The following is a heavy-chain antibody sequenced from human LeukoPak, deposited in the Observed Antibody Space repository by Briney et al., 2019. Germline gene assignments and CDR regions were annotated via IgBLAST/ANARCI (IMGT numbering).Heavy chain of an antibody. D-gene: IGHD1-1*01. CDR3: ARQRNPTSQGGWFDP. CDR2: ISGSGGST. Sequence: GGSLRLSCAASGFTFSSYAMSWVRQAPGKGLEWVSAISGSGGSTYYADSVKGRFTISRDNSKNTLYLQMNSLRAEDTAVYYCARQRNPTSQGGWFDPWGQGTLVTVSS. J-gene: IGHJ5*02. V-gene: IGHV3-23*01. CDR1: GFTFSSYA.